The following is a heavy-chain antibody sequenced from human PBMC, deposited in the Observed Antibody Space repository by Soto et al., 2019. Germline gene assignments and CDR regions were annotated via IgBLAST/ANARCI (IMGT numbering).Heavy chain of an antibody. D-gene: IGHD2-15*01. J-gene: IGHJ5*02. V-gene: IGHV3-21*01. CDR2: ISSSSIYI. Sequence: LRLSCAASGFTFSSYSMNWVRQAPGKGLEWVSSISSSSIYIYYADSVKGRFTISRDNAKNSLYLQMNSLRAEDTAVYYCARDCSGGSCYSSLLPYYYGMDPWGQGTLVTVSS. CDR3: ARDCSGGSCYSSLLPYYYGMDP. CDR1: GFTFSSYS.